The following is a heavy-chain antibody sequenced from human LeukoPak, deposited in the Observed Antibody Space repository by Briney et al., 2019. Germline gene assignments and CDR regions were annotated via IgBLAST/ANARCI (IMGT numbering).Heavy chain of an antibody. V-gene: IGHV4-59*01. CDR1: GDSISRYY. CDR2: FFYSGST. CDR3: ARVLLTGKTGYYMDV. D-gene: IGHD3-9*01. Sequence: SETLSLTCTVSGDSISRYYWSWIRPPPRKGRECSGYFFYSGSTNYNPSLKSRVTISVDTSKDQFSLKLTSVTAADTAMYYCARVLLTGKTGYYMDVWGKGTTVTVSS. J-gene: IGHJ6*03.